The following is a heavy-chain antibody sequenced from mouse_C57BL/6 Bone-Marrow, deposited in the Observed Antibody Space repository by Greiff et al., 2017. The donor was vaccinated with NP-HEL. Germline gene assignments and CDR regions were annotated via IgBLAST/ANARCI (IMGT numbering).Heavy chain of an antibody. Sequence: EVQRVESGGGLVQPKGSLKLSCAASGFSFNTYAMNWVRQAPGKGLEWVARIRSKSNNYATYYADSVKDRFTISRDDSESMLYLQMNNLKTEDTAMYYCVTRWLLGDWYFDVWGTGTTVTVSS. V-gene: IGHV10-1*01. J-gene: IGHJ1*03. CDR2: IRSKSNNYAT. CDR1: GFSFNTYA. CDR3: VTRWLLGDWYFDV. D-gene: IGHD2-3*01.